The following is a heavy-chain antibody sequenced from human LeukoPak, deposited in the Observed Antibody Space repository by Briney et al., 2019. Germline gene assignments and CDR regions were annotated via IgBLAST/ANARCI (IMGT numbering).Heavy chain of an antibody. D-gene: IGHD3-10*01. Sequence: GGSLRLSCSASGFTFSNYAMNWVRQAPGKGLEWVSAIGGSGGSSYYADSVKGLVTISRDNSKNTLYLQMNSLRAEDTAVYYCARKAGYYYGSGDYWGQGALVTVSS. CDR1: GFTFSNYA. CDR2: IGGSGGSS. J-gene: IGHJ4*02. CDR3: ARKAGYYYGSGDY. V-gene: IGHV3-23*01.